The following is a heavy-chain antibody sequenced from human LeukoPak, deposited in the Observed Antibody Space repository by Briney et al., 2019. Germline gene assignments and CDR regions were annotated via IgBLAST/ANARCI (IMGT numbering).Heavy chain of an antibody. Sequence: SETLSLTCSVSDDSITMYYWTWIRQPPGKGLEWMGSFYYGGSTYHNPSLKSRVTISVDTSKNQFSLKLSSVTAADTAVYYCARMVGWGARRYYYYYMDVWGKGTTVTISS. CDR2: FYYGGST. CDR3: ARMVGWGARRYYYYYMDV. J-gene: IGHJ6*03. CDR1: DDSITMYY. V-gene: IGHV4-59*01. D-gene: IGHD1-26*01.